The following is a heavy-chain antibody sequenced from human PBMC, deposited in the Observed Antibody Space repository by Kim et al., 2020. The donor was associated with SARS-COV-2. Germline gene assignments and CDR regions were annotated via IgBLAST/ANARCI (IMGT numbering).Heavy chain of an antibody. V-gene: IGHV4-59*08. D-gene: IGHD6-6*01. CDR3: ARRGLGGIAARPANAFDI. Sequence: SETLSLTCTVSGGSISSYYWSWIRQPPGKVLEWIGYMYYSGSTNYNPSLKSRVTISVDTSKNQFSLKLSSVTAADTAVYYCARRGLGGIAARPANAFDIWGQGTMVTVSS. J-gene: IGHJ3*02. CDR1: GGSISSYY. CDR2: MYYSGST.